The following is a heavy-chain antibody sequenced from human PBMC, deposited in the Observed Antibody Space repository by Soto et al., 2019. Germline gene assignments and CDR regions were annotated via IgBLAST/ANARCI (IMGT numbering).Heavy chain of an antibody. CDR2: INPNSGVT. J-gene: IGHJ6*03. D-gene: IGHD5-12*01. CDR3: ARESGGATATLDYYYFYMDV. V-gene: IGHV1-2*04. Sequence: QVQLVQSGAEVRKPGASVTVSCRSSGDSFNDYYIHWVRQAPGQGLGWMGWINPNSGVTKYAQKFQGWVSMPRDTSIRKVYMQLSRLRSDDTAVYYCARESGGATATLDYYYFYMDVWGTGTTVTVSS. CDR1: GDSFNDYY.